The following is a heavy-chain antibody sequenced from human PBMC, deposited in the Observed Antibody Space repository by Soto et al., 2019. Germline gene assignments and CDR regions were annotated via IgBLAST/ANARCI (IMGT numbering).Heavy chain of an antibody. CDR3: ARDGEVGSSGYYYESGYFGY. D-gene: IGHD3-22*01. CDR2: ISGSGGSNK. Sequence: GGSLRLSCAASGFTFSNYAVTWVRQAPGKGLEWVSTISGSGGSNKYYADSVKGRFTISRDNSKNTLYLQMNSLRAEDTAVYYCARDGEVGSSGYYYESGYFGYWGQGTLVTVSS. CDR1: GFTFSNYA. J-gene: IGHJ4*02. V-gene: IGHV3-23*01.